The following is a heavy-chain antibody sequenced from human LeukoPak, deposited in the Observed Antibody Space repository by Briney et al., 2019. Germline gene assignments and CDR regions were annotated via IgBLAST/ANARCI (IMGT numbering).Heavy chain of an antibody. J-gene: IGHJ4*02. CDR2: MSYDGSKK. V-gene: IGHV3-30*09. CDR3: ARDAKGYCNSTLCRGAGFDN. Sequence: GGSLRLSCKASGSTFSSFTMHWVRQAPGKGLQWVAVMSYDGSKKYYVESVKGRFAISRDTSTNTLYLEMNSLRAEDTAVYYCARDAKGYCNSTLCRGAGFDNWGQGTLVIVSS. D-gene: IGHD2-2*01. CDR1: GSTFSSFT.